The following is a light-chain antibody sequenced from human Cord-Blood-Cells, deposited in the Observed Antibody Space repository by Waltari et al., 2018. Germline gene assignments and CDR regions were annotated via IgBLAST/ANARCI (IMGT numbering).Light chain of an antibody. Sequence: QSALTQPPSASGPPGQSITISSTGTSSDVGGYNNDSWYQQHPGKAPKLMIYDVSNRPSGVSNRFSGSKSGNTASLTISGLQAEDEADYYCSSYTSSSWVFGGGTKLTVL. V-gene: IGLV2-14*03. CDR1: SSDVGGYNN. CDR2: DVS. CDR3: SSYTSSSWV. J-gene: IGLJ3*02.